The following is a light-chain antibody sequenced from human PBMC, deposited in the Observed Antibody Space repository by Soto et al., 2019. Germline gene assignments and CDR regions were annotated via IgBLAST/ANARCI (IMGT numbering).Light chain of an antibody. CDR1: QSIGTY. CDR3: QQTYSTPQTFGRSYPQT. V-gene: IGKV1-39*01. J-gene: IGKJ1*01. Sequence: DIQVTQSPSSLSASVGDRVTITCRASQSIGTYLNWYQQKPGKAPKVLIYAASSLHSGVPSRFSGSGSGTDFPLTISRLQPEDFATYYCQQTYSTPQTFGRSYPQTFDQGTRL. CDR2: AAS.